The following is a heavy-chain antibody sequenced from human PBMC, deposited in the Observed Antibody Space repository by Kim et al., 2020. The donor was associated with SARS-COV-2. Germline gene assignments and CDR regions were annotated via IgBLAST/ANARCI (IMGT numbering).Heavy chain of an antibody. CDR1: GFTFSSYA. Sequence: GGSLRLSCAASGFTFSSYAMHWVRQAPGKGLEWVAVISYDGSNKYYADSVKGRFTISRDNSKNTLYLQMNSLRAEDTAVYYCAREFRWVVSIGWHYYGMDVWGQGTTVTVSS. J-gene: IGHJ6*02. CDR3: AREFRWVVSIGWHYYGMDV. CDR2: ISYDGSNK. V-gene: IGHV3-30*04. D-gene: IGHD1-26*01.